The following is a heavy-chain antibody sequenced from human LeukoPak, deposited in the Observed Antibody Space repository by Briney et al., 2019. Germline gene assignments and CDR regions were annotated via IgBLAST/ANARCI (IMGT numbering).Heavy chain of an antibody. J-gene: IGHJ4*02. CDR1: GFTFSSYS. D-gene: IGHD6-13*01. V-gene: IGHV3-48*04. CDR3: ARERGYSSSWYPGFSYFDY. Sequence: GGSLRLPCAASGFTFSSYSMNWVRQAPGKGLEWVSYISSSGSTIYYADSVKGRFTISRDNAKNSLYLQMNSLRAEDTAVYYCARERGYSSSWYPGFSYFDYWGQGTLVTVSS. CDR2: ISSSGSTI.